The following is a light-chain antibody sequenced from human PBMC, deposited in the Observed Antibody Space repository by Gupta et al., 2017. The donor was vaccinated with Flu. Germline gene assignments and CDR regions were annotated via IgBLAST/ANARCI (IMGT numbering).Light chain of an antibody. CDR1: QGISNY. CDR3: QKYNSAPWT. V-gene: IGKV1-27*01. J-gene: IGKJ1*01. CDR2: AAS. Sequence: DIQMTHSPSSLSASVGDRVTITCRASQGISNYLAWYQQKPGKVPKLLIYAASTLQSGVQSRLSGSGSVTDFTLTISSLKPEDVATYYFQKYNSAPWTFGQGTKVEIK.